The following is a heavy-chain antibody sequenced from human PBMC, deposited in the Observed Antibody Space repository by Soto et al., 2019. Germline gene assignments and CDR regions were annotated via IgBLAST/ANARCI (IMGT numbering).Heavy chain of an antibody. CDR3: ANGGDRWQRIDY. CDR1: GITFSSYG. V-gene: IGHV3-30*18. Sequence: QVQLVESGGGVVQPGMSLRLSCTASGITFSSYGMHWVRQAPGKGLEWVAIVTSDGRTTYYARSVEGRFTISRDISKNTMYLQMNSLNVADTAVYYCANGGDRWQRIDYWGQGTLVTVSS. CDR2: VTSDGRTT. J-gene: IGHJ4*02. D-gene: IGHD6-25*01.